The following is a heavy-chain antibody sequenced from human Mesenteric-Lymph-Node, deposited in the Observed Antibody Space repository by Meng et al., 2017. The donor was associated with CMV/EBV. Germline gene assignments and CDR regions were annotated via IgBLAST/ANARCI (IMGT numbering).Heavy chain of an antibody. Sequence: GESLKISCAASGFTFSSYEMNWVRQAPGKGLEWVAYISNSGGTIYYADSVKGRFTISRDNGKNSLYLQMTSVRAEDTAVYYCARKNRNSYYFDYWGQGTLVTVSS. CDR2: ISNSGGTI. CDR1: GFTFSSYE. J-gene: IGHJ4*02. CDR3: ARKNRNSYYFDY. V-gene: IGHV3-48*03. D-gene: IGHD6-13*01.